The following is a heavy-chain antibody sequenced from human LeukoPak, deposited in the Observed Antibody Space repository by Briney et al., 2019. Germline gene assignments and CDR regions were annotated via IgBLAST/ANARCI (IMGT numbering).Heavy chain of an antibody. CDR2: ISGSGGST. V-gene: IGHV3-23*01. J-gene: IGHJ4*02. Sequence: GGSLRLPCAASGFTFSDYAMSWVRQAPGKGLEWVSAISGSGGSTYYADSVKGRFTISRDNSKNTLYLQMNSLRAEDTAVYYCAKGGYSSHFDYWGQGTLVTVSS. D-gene: IGHD6-13*01. CDR1: GFTFSDYA. CDR3: AKGGYSSHFDY.